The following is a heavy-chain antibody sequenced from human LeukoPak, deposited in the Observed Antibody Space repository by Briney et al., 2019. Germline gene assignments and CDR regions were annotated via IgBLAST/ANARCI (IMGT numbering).Heavy chain of an antibody. J-gene: IGHJ3*02. Sequence: SETLSLTCTVSGGSISSYYWSWIRQPPGKGLEWIAYIYYSGSTNYNPSLKSRVTISVDTSKNQFSLKLSSVTAADTAVYYCARVPPVLLWFGELFHDAFDIWGQGTMVTVSS. CDR1: GGSISSYY. CDR2: IYYSGST. V-gene: IGHV4-59*12. D-gene: IGHD3-10*01. CDR3: ARVPPVLLWFGELFHDAFDI.